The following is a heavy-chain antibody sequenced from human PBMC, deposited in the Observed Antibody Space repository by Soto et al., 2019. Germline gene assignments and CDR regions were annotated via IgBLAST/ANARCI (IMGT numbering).Heavy chain of an antibody. D-gene: IGHD3-9*01. CDR3: ARTSEYDISQPNWFDP. V-gene: IGHV1-18*01. J-gene: IGHJ5*02. CDR1: GYTFTSYG. Sequence: QVQLVQSGAEVKQPGASVKVSCKASGYTFTSYGISWVRQAPGQGLEWMGWISAYNGNTNYAQKLQGRVTMTTDTSTSTAYMELRSLRSDDTAVYYCARTSEYDISQPNWFDPWGQGTLVTVSS. CDR2: ISAYNGNT.